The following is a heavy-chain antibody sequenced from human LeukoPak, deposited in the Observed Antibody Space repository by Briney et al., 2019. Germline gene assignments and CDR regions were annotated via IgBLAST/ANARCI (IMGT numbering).Heavy chain of an antibody. CDR1: GFVFSIYT. CDR2: ISGSGNGGSI. Sequence: GGSLRLSCSASGFVFSIYTMYWVRQAPGKGPEYVSTISGSGNGGSIYYADSVKGRFTISRDDSKSILYLQKNGLRSEDTAVYYCVKDFGRVRGTPDSWGQGTLVTVSS. V-gene: IGHV3-64D*06. D-gene: IGHD3-16*01. J-gene: IGHJ4*02. CDR3: VKDFGRVRGTPDS.